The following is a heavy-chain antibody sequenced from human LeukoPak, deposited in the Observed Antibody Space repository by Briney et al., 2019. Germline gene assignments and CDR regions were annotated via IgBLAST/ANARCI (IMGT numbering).Heavy chain of an antibody. D-gene: IGHD6-19*01. Sequence: GGSLRLSCAAAGFTFSSYGMHWVRQAPGKGLEWVAVISYDGSNKYYAGSVKGRFTISRDNPKNTLYLQMNSLRAEDTAGYYCTRVRGGSQWLVQGIDYWGQGTLVTVSS. CDR1: GFTFSSYG. V-gene: IGHV3-30*03. CDR3: TRVRGGSQWLVQGIDY. J-gene: IGHJ4*02. CDR2: ISYDGSNK.